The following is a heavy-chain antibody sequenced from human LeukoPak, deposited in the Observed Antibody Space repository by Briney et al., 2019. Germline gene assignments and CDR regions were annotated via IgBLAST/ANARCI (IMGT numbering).Heavy chain of an antibody. CDR3: ARDPLPAAIEYFQH. CDR2: ISYDGSNK. CDR1: GFTFSSYA. V-gene: IGHV3-30-3*01. Sequence: GGSLRLSCAASGFTFSSYAMRWVRQAPGKGLEWVAVISYDGSNKYYADSVKGRFTISRDNSKNTLYLQMNSLRAEDTAVYYCARDPLPAAIEYFQHWGQGTLVTVSS. J-gene: IGHJ1*01. D-gene: IGHD2-2*01.